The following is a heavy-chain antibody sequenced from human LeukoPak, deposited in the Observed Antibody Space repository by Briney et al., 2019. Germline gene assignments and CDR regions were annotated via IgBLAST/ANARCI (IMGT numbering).Heavy chain of an antibody. CDR3: ARRAGAYSHPYDY. D-gene: IGHD4/OR15-4a*01. CDR2: IRPDGSEK. V-gene: IGHV3-7*01. CDR1: GFSFSDYW. J-gene: IGHJ4*02. Sequence: GGSLRLSCAASGFSFSDYWISWVRQAPGKGLEWVANIRPDGSEKQYVDSVKGRFTISRDNSKNTLYLQMNSLRAEDTAVYYCARRAGAYSHPYDYWGQGTLVTVSS.